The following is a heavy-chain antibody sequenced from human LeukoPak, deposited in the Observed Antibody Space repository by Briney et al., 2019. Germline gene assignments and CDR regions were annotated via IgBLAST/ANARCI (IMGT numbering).Heavy chain of an antibody. CDR2: IYYSGST. J-gene: IGHJ4*02. V-gene: IGHV4-39*01. Sequence: SETLSLTCTVSGGSISSSSYYWGWIRQPPGKGLEWIGSIYYSGSTYYNPSLKSRVAISVDTSKNQFSLKLSSVTAADTAVYYCARQTGSGLFILPGGQGTLVTVSS. CDR1: GGSISSSSYY. D-gene: IGHD3/OR15-3a*01. CDR3: ARQTGSGLFILP.